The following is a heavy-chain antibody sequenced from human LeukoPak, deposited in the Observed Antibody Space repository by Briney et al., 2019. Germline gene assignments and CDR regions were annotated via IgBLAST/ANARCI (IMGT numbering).Heavy chain of an antibody. Sequence: GGSPRLSCAASGFTFDDYTMHWVRQAPGKGLEWVSLISWDGGSTYYADSVKGRFTISRDNSKNSLYLQMNSLRTEDTALYYCAKEAAAGGYYYYYMDVWGKGTTVTVSS. CDR3: AKEAAAGGYYYYYMDV. D-gene: IGHD6-13*01. J-gene: IGHJ6*03. CDR2: ISWDGGST. V-gene: IGHV3-43*01. CDR1: GFTFDDYT.